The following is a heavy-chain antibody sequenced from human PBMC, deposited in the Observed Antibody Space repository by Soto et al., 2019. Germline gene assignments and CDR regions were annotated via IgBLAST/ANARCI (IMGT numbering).Heavy chain of an antibody. CDR2: ISSSSSYI. Sequence: NPGGSLRLSCAASGFTFSSYSMNWARQAPGKGLEWVSSISSSSSYIYYADSVKGRFTISRDNAKNSLYLQMNSLIAEDTAVYYCARDMLPLNDFWSGYYAGSLIFDYWGQGTLVTVSS. D-gene: IGHD3-3*01. CDR1: GFTFSSYS. CDR3: ARDMLPLNDFWSGYYAGSLIFDY. V-gene: IGHV3-21*01. J-gene: IGHJ4*02.